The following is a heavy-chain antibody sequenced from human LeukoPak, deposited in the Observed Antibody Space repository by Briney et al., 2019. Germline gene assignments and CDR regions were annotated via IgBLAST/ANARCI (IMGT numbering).Heavy chain of an antibody. Sequence: SETLSLTCAVYGGSFSGYYWSWIRQPPGKGLEWIGEINHSGSTNYNPSLKSRVTISLDTSKNQFSLKLSSVTAANTAVYYCARSQKQWLVGAFDIWGQGTMFTVSS. D-gene: IGHD6-19*01. CDR1: GGSFSGYY. CDR3: ARSQKQWLVGAFDI. V-gene: IGHV4-34*01. J-gene: IGHJ3*02. CDR2: INHSGST.